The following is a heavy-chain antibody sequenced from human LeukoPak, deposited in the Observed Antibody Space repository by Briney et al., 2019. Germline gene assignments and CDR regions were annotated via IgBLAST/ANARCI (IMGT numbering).Heavy chain of an antibody. D-gene: IGHD1-26*01. CDR1: GFTFSSYS. Sequence: PGGSLRLSCAASGFTFSSYSMNWVRQAPGKGLEWVSSTSSSSSYIYYADSVKGRFTISRDNAKNSLYLQMNSLRAEDTAVYYCARDPFSIVGATNPLDAFDIWGQGTMVTVSS. V-gene: IGHV3-21*01. J-gene: IGHJ3*02. CDR3: ARDPFSIVGATNPLDAFDI. CDR2: TSSSSSYI.